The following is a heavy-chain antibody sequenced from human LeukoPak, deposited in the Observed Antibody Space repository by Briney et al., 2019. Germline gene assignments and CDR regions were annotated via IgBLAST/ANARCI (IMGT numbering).Heavy chain of an antibody. D-gene: IGHD5-24*01. CDR2: IYYSGST. CDR1: GGSISSGSYY. CDR3: ARVRDGYNPYYFDY. J-gene: IGHJ4*02. V-gene: IGHV4-61*01. Sequence: PSETLSLTCTVSGGSISSGSYYWSWIRQPPGKGLEWIGYIYYSGSTNYNPSLKSRVTISVDTSKNQFSLKLSSVTAADTAVYYCARVRDGYNPYYFDYWGQGTLVTVSS.